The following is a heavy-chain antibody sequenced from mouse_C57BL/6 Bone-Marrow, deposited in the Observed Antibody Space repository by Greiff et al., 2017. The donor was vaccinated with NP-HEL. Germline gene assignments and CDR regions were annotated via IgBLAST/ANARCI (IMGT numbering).Heavy chain of an antibody. Sequence: EVMLVESEGGLVQPGSSMKLSCTASEFTFSDYYMAWVRQVPEKGLEWVANINYDGSSTYYLDSLKSRFIISRDNAKNILYLQMSSLKSEDTATYHCERGEGAYYHCSRYGYLDVWRRETTVTL. J-gene: IGHJ1*03. V-gene: IGHV5-16*01. CDR3: ERGEGAYYHCSRYGYLDV. CDR1: EFTFSDYY. CDR2: INYDGSST. D-gene: IGHD1-1*01.